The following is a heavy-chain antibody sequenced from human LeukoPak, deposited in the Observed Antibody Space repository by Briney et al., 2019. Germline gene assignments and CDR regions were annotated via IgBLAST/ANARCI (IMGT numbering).Heavy chain of an antibody. CDR1: GFTFNSYW. Sequence: GGSLRLSCAASGFTFNSYWMSWVRQAPGKGLEWVANIKQDGSEKYYVDSVKGRFTISRDNAKNSLYLQMNSLRAEDTAVYYCTTDLLLWSGYSNAFDIWGQGTMVTVSS. D-gene: IGHD3-3*01. V-gene: IGHV3-7*01. CDR2: IKQDGSEK. CDR3: TTDLLLWSGYSNAFDI. J-gene: IGHJ3*02.